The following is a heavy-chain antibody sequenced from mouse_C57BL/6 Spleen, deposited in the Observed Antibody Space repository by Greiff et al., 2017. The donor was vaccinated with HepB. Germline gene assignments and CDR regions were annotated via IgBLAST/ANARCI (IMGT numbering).Heavy chain of an antibody. J-gene: IGHJ2*01. CDR3: TRQLRDLDY. CDR2: IDPETGGT. V-gene: IGHV1-15*01. Sequence: QVQLKESGAELVRPGASVTLSCKASGYTFTDYEMHWVKQTPVHGLEWIGAIDPETGGTAYNQKFKGKAILTADKSSSTAYMELRSLTSEDSAVYYCTRQLRDLDYWGQGTTLTVSS. CDR1: GYTFTDYE. D-gene: IGHD3-2*02.